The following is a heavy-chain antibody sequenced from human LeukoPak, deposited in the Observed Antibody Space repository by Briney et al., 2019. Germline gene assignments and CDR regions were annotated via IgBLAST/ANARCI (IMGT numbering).Heavy chain of an antibody. CDR1: GYTFTSYG. J-gene: IGHJ6*02. D-gene: IGHD6-19*01. Sequence: ASVKVSCKASGYTFTSYGISWVRQAPGQGLEWMGWISAYNGSTNYAQKLQGRVTMTTDTSTSTAYMELRNLRSDDTAVYYCARLGIAVAGTYYYYGMDVWGQGTTVTVSS. CDR3: ARLGIAVAGTYYYYGMDV. CDR2: ISAYNGST. V-gene: IGHV1-18*01.